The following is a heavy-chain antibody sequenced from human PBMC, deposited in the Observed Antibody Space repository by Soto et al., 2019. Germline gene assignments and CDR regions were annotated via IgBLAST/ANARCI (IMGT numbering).Heavy chain of an antibody. D-gene: IGHD2-15*01. CDR3: ARDPLVVVVAAPFDY. CDR1: GYTFTSYG. J-gene: IGHJ4*02. CDR2: ISAYNGNT. Sequence: QVQLVQSGAEVKKPGASVKVSCKASGYTFTSYGISWVRQAPGQGLEWMGWISAYNGNTNYAQKLQGRVTMTTGTSTRTAYMELRGLRSDVTAVYYCARDPLVVVVAAPFDYWGQGTLVTVSS. V-gene: IGHV1-18*01.